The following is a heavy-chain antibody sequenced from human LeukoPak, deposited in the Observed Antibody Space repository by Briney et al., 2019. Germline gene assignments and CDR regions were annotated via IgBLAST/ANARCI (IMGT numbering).Heavy chain of an antibody. CDR2: IKQDGSEK. J-gene: IGHJ4*02. Sequence: GGSLRLSCAASGFTFSGYAMSWVRQAPGKGLEWVANIKQDGSEKYYVDSVKGRFTISRDNAKNSLYLQMNSLRAEDTAVYYCARATFMITFVDYWGQGTLVTVSS. V-gene: IGHV3-7*01. CDR1: GFTFSGYA. D-gene: IGHD3-16*01. CDR3: ARATFMITFVDY.